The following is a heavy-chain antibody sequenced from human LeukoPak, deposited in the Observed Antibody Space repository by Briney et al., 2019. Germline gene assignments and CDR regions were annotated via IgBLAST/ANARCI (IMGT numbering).Heavy chain of an antibody. D-gene: IGHD3-10*01. CDR2: INHSGST. CDR1: GGSFSGYY. V-gene: IGHV4-34*01. J-gene: IGHJ6*03. CDR3: ARDRGFMVRGSRRGYDDYYYYMDV. Sequence: SETLSLTCAVYGGSFSGYYWNWIRQPPGKGLEWIGEINHSGSTNYNPSLKSRVTISVDTSKNQFSLKLSSVTAADTAVYYCARDRGFMVRGSRRGYDDYYYYMDVWGKGTTVTISS.